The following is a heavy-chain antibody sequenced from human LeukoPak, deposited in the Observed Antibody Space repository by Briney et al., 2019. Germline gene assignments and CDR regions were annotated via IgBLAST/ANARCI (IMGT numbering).Heavy chain of an antibody. Sequence: SETLSLTCTVSGGSISSYYWSWIRQPPGKGLEWIGHIYYSGSTNYNPSLKSRVTISVDTSKNQFSLKLSSVTAADTAVYYCARTTVTFDYWGQGTLVTVSS. CDR3: ARTTVTFDY. D-gene: IGHD4-11*01. V-gene: IGHV4-59*01. CDR1: GGSISSYY. J-gene: IGHJ4*02. CDR2: IYYSGST.